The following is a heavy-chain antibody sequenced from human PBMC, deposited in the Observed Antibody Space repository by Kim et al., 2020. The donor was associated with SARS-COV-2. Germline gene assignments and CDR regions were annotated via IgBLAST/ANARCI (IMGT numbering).Heavy chain of an antibody. CDR1: GPNSFDHA. CDR2: IYWNSGVT. Sequence: GGSLRLSCVVAGPNSFDHAMHWVRQGPGKSLEWVAGIYWNSGVTGYADSVKGRFTVSRDNARNSVFLHMDSLRTEDTALYYCVKDVWSGGAAVWGQGTTV. J-gene: IGHJ6*02. D-gene: IGHD2-21*01. V-gene: IGHV3-9*02. CDR3: VKDVWSGGAAV.